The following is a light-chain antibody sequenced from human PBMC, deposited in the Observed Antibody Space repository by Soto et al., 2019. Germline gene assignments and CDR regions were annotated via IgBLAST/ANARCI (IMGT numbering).Light chain of an antibody. J-gene: IGLJ2*01. Sequence: QSALTQPASVSGSPGQSITISCTGTSSDVGTYKPVSWYQQYPGKAPKVIIYDDTKRPSGVSSRFSGSKSGNTASLTISGLHAEDEADYYCCSSAGSSTSFGGETKVTVL. CDR1: SSDVGTYKP. V-gene: IGLV2-23*01. CDR3: CSSAGSSTS. CDR2: DDT.